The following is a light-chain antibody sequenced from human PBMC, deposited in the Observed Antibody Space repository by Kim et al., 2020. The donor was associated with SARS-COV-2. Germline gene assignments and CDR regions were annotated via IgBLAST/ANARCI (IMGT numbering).Light chain of an antibody. CDR1: SSNIASDY. CDR2: RNT. V-gene: IGLV1-47*01. Sequence: GQGVTISCSGNSSNIASDYVYWYQQLPGTAPRLLIYRNTQRPSGVPDRFSGSKSGTSASLAIGGLRSEDEADYYCSAWDDSLSGALFGGGTQLTVL. CDR3: SAWDDSLSGAL. J-gene: IGLJ2*01.